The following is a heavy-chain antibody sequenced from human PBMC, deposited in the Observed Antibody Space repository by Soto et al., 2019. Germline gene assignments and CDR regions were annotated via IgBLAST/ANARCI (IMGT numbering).Heavy chain of an antibody. V-gene: IGHV1-2*02. CDR3: ARGGGVGVAGSAAFDM. D-gene: IGHD3-3*01. Sequence: QLHLVQSGAVVKKPGASVTVSCSASGYPVTAYYMHWVRQAPGRGLEWMGGINPATGAAKYTQTFQGRVTVTRDTSTSTVFLELGGLTSEDTAVFYFARGGGVGVAGSAAFDMWGQGTLVTVSS. J-gene: IGHJ3*02. CDR2: INPATGAA. CDR1: GYPVTAYY.